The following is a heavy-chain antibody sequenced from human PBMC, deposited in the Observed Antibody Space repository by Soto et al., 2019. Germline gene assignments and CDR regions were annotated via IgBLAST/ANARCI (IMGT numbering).Heavy chain of an antibody. V-gene: IGHV5-51*01. J-gene: IGHJ6*02. CDR2: IYPGDSDT. CDR3: ARQASTIFGVVKDYYYYYGMDV. D-gene: IGHD3-3*01. Sequence: PGESLKISCMGSGYKVSTWHNFTSYWIAWVRQMPGKGLEWMGIIYPGDSDTRYSPSFQGQVTISADKSISTAYLQWSSLKASDTAMYYCARQASTIFGVVKDYYYYYGMDVWGQGTTVTVSS. CDR1: GYKVSTWHNFTSYW.